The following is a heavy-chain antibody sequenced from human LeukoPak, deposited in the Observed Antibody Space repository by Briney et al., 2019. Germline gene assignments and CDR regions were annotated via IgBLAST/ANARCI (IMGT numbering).Heavy chain of an antibody. Sequence: GGSLRLSCAASGFTFSISNMNWVRQAPGKGLEWVSLVSYSSSYIYYADSVKGRFTISRDNAKNSLYLQMNSLRAEDTAVYYCAKVAPYCSSTSCYFDYWGQGTLVTVSS. CDR3: AKVAPYCSSTSCYFDY. J-gene: IGHJ4*02. V-gene: IGHV3-21*01. CDR2: VSYSSSYI. D-gene: IGHD2-2*01. CDR1: GFTFSISN.